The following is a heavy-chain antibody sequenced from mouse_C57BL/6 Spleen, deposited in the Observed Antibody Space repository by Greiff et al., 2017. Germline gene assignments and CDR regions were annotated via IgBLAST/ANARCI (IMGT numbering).Heavy chain of an antibody. D-gene: IGHD4-1*01. J-gene: IGHJ3*01. CDR1: GFTFSSYG. V-gene: IGHV5-6*01. Sequence: EVHLVESGGDLVKPGGSLKLSCAASGFTFSSYGMSWVPQTPDKRLEWVATISSGGSYTYYPDSVKGRFPISRDNAKNTLYLQMSSLKSEDTAMYYCARQPNWDEGAYWGQGTLVTVSA. CDR2: ISSGGSYT. CDR3: ARQPNWDEGAY.